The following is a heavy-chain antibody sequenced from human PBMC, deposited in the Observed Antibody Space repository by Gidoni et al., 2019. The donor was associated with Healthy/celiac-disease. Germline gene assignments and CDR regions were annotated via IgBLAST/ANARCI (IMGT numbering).Heavy chain of an antibody. CDR1: GFTFTSSA. V-gene: IGHV1-58*01. CDR3: AAYDSSGYSFAY. J-gene: IGHJ4*02. Sequence: QMQLVQSGPEVKKHGTSVKVACKASGFTFTSSAVQWVRQARGQRLEWIGWIVVGSGNTNYAQKFQERVTITSDMSTSTAYMELSSLRSEDTAVYYCAAYDSSGYSFAYWGQGTLVTVSS. D-gene: IGHD3-22*01. CDR2: IVVGSGNT.